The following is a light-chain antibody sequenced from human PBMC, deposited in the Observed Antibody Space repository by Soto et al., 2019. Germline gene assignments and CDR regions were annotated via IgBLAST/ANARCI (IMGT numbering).Light chain of an antibody. Sequence: EIVLTQSPAALSVSPGERVTLSCRASQGIGSTLAWYQQKPGQTPRLLIYDPSTRAIGIPTRFSGSRSGTEFTLTINGLQSEDFAVYYCQQRSSWPWTFGQGTKVDIK. CDR1: QGIGST. V-gene: IGKV3-15*01. J-gene: IGKJ1*01. CDR3: QQRSSWPWT. CDR2: DPS.